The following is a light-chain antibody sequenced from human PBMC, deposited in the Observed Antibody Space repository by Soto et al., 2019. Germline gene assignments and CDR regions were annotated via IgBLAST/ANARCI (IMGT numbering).Light chain of an antibody. CDR3: QQYFGAPPYT. CDR1: QSLFHCSNNRNY. V-gene: IGKV4-1*01. Sequence: DIVMTQSPDSLAVSLGERATINCKSSQSLFHCSNNRNYLAWYRQKPGQPPKLLIYWSSTRESGVPDRFSGSGSGTDFTLNITSLQAEDVAVYFCQQYFGAPPYTFGQGTKLAIK. J-gene: IGKJ2*01. CDR2: WSS.